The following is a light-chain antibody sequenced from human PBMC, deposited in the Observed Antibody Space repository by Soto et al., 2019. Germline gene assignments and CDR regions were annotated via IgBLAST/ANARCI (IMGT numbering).Light chain of an antibody. J-gene: IGKJ5*01. CDR1: QSVSIY. CDR2: DAS. V-gene: IGKV3-11*01. Sequence: EVVLTQSPATLSLPPGERATLSCRASQSVSIYLAWYQQKPCQAPRLLIYDASKRATGIPARFSGSGSGTDFTLTISSLEPEDFALYYCQQRSNWLITFGQGTRLEIK. CDR3: QQRSNWLIT.